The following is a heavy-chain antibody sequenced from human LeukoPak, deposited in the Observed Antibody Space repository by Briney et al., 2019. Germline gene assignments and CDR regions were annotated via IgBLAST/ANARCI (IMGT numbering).Heavy chain of an antibody. CDR3: TRMDFWSGYYTAPDY. Sequence: GGSLRLSCTASGFTFGDYAMSWFPQAPGKGLEWVGFIRSKAYGGTTEYAASVKGRFTISRDDSKSIAYLQMNSLKTEDTAVYYCTRMDFWSGYYTAPDYCGQATLVTVSS. CDR2: IRSKAYGGTT. CDR1: GFTFGDYA. D-gene: IGHD3-3*01. V-gene: IGHV3-49*03. J-gene: IGHJ4*02.